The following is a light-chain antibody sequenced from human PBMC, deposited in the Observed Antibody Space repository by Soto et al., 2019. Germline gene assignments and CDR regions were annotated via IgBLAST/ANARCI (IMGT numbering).Light chain of an antibody. CDR3: QRTYKAPWT. CDR1: QGISSY. J-gene: IGKJ1*01. CDR2: SSS. Sequence: DIQLTQSPSSLSASVGDRVTITCRVSQGISSYLNWYRQKPGKVPKLLIYSSSILQSGVPSRFRCSGSRTDFTLTISSLQPEVVATSDVQRTYKAPWTFVQGNKVEIK. V-gene: IGKV1-27*01.